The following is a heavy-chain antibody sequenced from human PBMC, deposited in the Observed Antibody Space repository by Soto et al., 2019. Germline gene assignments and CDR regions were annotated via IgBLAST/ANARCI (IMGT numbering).Heavy chain of an antibody. J-gene: IGHJ4*02. V-gene: IGHV3-30-3*01. CDR2: ISYDGSNK. D-gene: IGHD6-13*01. CDR1: GFTFSSYA. CDR3: ARPPSRYRAAGGFDY. Sequence: QVQLVESGGGVVQPGRSLRLSCAASGFTFSSYAMHWVRQAPGKGLEWVAVISYDGSNKYYADSVKGRFTISRDNSKNTLSLQMNSLRAEDTAVYYCARPPSRYRAAGGFDYWGQGTLVTVSS.